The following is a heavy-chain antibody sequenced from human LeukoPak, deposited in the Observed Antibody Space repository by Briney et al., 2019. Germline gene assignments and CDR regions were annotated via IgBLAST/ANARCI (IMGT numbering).Heavy chain of an antibody. D-gene: IGHD3-22*01. J-gene: IGHJ4*02. CDR2: ISSSGSAI. CDR1: GFTFSSYE. V-gene: IGHV3-48*03. Sequence: GGSLRLSCAATGFTFSSYEINWVRQAPGQGLERVSFISSSGSAIHYADSVRGRFTISRDNAKNSLYLQMSRLRAEDTAVYYCARETLSFCDSSGYFDYWGQGTLVTVSS. CDR3: ARETLSFCDSSGYFDY.